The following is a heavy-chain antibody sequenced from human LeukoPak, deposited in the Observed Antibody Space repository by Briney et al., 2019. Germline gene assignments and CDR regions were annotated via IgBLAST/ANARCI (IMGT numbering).Heavy chain of an antibody. CDR1: GGTFSSYA. Sequence: ASVKVSCKASGGTFSSYAISWVRQAPGQGLEWMGGIIPIFGTANYAQKFQGRVTITADESTSTAYMELSSLRSEDTAVYYCAGSRHHYYGSGSLPYYGMDVWGKGTTVTVSS. CDR2: IIPIFGTA. V-gene: IGHV1-69*13. J-gene: IGHJ6*04. D-gene: IGHD3-10*01. CDR3: AGSRHHYYGSGSLPYYGMDV.